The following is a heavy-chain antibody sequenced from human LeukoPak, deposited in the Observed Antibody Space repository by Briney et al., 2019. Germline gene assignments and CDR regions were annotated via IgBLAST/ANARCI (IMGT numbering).Heavy chain of an antibody. Sequence: SETLSLTCAVYGGSFSGYYWSWIRQPPGKGLEWIGEINHSGSTNYNPSLKSRVTISVDTSKNQFSLKLSSVTAADTAVYYCATARAGAAFRWFDPWGQGILVTVSS. J-gene: IGHJ5*02. V-gene: IGHV4-34*01. D-gene: IGHD6-19*01. CDR2: INHSGST. CDR1: GGSFSGYY. CDR3: ATARAGAAFRWFDP.